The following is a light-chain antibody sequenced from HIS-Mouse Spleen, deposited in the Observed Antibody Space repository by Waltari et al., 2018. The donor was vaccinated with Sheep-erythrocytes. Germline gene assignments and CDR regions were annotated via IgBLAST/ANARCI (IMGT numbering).Light chain of an antibody. CDR2: QDS. CDR1: KLGAKY. V-gene: IGLV3-1*01. Sequence: SYDLTQPPSVSVSPGQTASITCHGDKLGAKYACWYQQTPGHSPVLVIYQDSKRPAGIPERFSGSNSGNTATLTISGTQAMDEADYYCQAWDSSTVVFGGGTKLTVL. CDR3: QAWDSSTVV. J-gene: IGLJ2*01.